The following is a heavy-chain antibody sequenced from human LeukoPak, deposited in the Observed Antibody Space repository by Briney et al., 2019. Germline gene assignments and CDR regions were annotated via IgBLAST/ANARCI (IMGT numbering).Heavy chain of an antibody. CDR3: AKDPPGYDILTGYFDS. D-gene: IGHD3-9*01. CDR1: GFTFSSYA. V-gene: IGHV3-23*01. CDR2: ISSSSAAT. J-gene: IGHJ4*02. Sequence: PGGSLRLSCVASGFTFSSYAMSWVRQAPGKGLQWVSSISSSSAATFYADSVKGRFTISRDNSKNTLYLQMKSLRAEDTAVYYCAKDPPGYDILTGYFDSWGQGTLVTVSS.